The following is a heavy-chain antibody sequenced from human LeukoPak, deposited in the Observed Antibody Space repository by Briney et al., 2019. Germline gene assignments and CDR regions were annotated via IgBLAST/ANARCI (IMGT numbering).Heavy chain of an antibody. Sequence: PSETLSLTCTVSGGSISSGSNYWSWIRQPAGKGLEWIGHIYTSGSTKYNPSLKSRVTISVDTSKNQFSLKLTSVTAADTAMYYCARYSAGRYDFWSGYFHAFDIWGQGTMVTVSS. V-gene: IGHV4-61*09. CDR1: GGSISSGSNY. J-gene: IGHJ3*02. CDR2: IYTSGST. CDR3: ARYSAGRYDFWSGYFHAFDI. D-gene: IGHD3-3*01.